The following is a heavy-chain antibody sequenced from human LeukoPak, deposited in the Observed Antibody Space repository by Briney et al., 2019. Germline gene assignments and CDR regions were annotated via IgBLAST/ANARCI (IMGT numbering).Heavy chain of an antibody. D-gene: IGHD6-13*01. J-gene: IGHJ4*02. CDR2: ISWNSGSI. CDR1: GFAFNNHW. Sequence: GGSLTLSCVASGFAFNNHWVHWVRQAPGKGLEWVSGISWNSGSIGYEDSVKGRFTISRDNAKNSLYLQMNSLRAEDTALYYCAKVGIAAAGTWIDYWGQGTLVTVSS. V-gene: IGHV3-9*01. CDR3: AKVGIAAAGTWIDY.